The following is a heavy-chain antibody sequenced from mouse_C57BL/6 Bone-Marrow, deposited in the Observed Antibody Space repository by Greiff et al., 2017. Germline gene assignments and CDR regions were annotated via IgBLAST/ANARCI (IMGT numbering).Heavy chain of an antibody. V-gene: IGHV1-15*01. Sequence: QVQLQQSGAELVRPGASVTLSCKASGYTFTDYEMHWVKQTPVHGLEWIGAIDPETGGTAYNQKFKGKAILTADKSSSTAYMELRSLTSEDSAVYYCTRGDYSKRGNYWGQGTTLTVSS. CDR3: TRGDYSKRGNY. CDR1: GYTFTDYE. CDR2: IDPETGGT. J-gene: IGHJ2*01. D-gene: IGHD2-5*01.